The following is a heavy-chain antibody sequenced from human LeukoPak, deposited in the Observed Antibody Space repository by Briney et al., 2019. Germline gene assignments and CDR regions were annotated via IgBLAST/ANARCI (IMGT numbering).Heavy chain of an antibody. D-gene: IGHD6-19*01. J-gene: IGHJ4*02. V-gene: IGHV2-5*02. CDR2: IYLDDDK. CDR3: SRTRRGQIGWTNDY. CDR1: GFSLTTSGVG. Sequence: SGPTLAHPTPTLTLTFTFSGFSLTTSGVGVGWIRQPPVKALEWLALIYLDDDKRYSPSLKSRVTITKDTSKNQVVLTMTNMDPVDTATYYCSRTRRGQIGWTNDYWGQGTLVTVSS.